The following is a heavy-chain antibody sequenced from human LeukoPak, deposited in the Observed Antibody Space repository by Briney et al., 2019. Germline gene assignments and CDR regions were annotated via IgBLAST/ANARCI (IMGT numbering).Heavy chain of an antibody. CDR3: ARDLSWYSDY. Sequence: LEASVKVSCKASGGTFSSYAISWVRQAPGQGLEWMGWINPNSGGTNYAQKFQGRVTMTRDTSISTAYMDLSRLRSDDTAVYYCARDLSWYSDYWGQGSLVTVSS. J-gene: IGHJ4*02. CDR2: INPNSGGT. V-gene: IGHV1-2*03. CDR1: GGTFSSYA. D-gene: IGHD6-13*01.